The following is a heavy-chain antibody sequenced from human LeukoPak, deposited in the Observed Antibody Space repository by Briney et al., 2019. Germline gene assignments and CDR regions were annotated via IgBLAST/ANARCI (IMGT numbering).Heavy chain of an antibody. D-gene: IGHD2-2*02. J-gene: IGHJ2*01. Sequence: GGSLRLSCEASGFTYSSYTMDWVRQAPGKGLEWVSSISTTSTYINYADSVKGRFTISRDNAKNSLYLQMHSLRVEDTAVYYCAKQERNHTIRYFDVWGRGTLLTVST. CDR3: AKQERNHTIRYFDV. CDR2: ISTTSTYI. CDR1: GFTYSSYT. V-gene: IGHV3-21*01.